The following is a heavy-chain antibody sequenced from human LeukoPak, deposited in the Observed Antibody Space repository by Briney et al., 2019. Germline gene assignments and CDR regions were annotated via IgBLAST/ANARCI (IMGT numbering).Heavy chain of an antibody. D-gene: IGHD5-24*01. Sequence: ASAKVSCKASGYTFTSYGISWVRQAPGQGLEWMGWISAYNGNTNYAQKLQGRVTMTTDTSTSTAYMELSSLRSEDTAVYYCTRGLGDGYNYYYYYMDVWGKGTTVTVSS. CDR2: ISAYNGNT. V-gene: IGHV1-18*01. CDR3: TRGLGDGYNYYYYYMDV. J-gene: IGHJ6*03. CDR1: GYTFTSYG.